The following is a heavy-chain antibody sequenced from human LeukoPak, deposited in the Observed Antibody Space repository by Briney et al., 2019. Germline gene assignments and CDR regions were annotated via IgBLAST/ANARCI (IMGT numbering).Heavy chain of an antibody. V-gene: IGHV3-48*03. D-gene: IGHD3-16*01. CDR3: VSAYGGLLDY. CDR1: GFTFSAYE. Sequence: PGGSLRLSCAASGFTFSAYEMNWVRQAPGKGLEWLSYISGGGDTIYYAESVKGRFTISRDNTKNSLYLQMSSLRAEDTAVYYCVSAYGGLLDYWGQGTLVTVSS. J-gene: IGHJ4*02. CDR2: ISGGGDTI.